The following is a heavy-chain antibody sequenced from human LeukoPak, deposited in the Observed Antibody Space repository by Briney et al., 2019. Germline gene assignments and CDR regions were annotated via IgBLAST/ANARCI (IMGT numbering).Heavy chain of an antibody. CDR2: IYYSGST. CDR1: GGSISSGGYY. V-gene: IGHV4-31*03. CDR3: ARVVGVGATHNWFDP. J-gene: IGHJ5*02. Sequence: SGTLSLTCTVSGGSISSGGYYWSWIRQHPGKGLEWIGYIYYSGSTYYNPSLKSRVTISVDTSKNQFSLKLSSVTAADTAVYYCARVVGVGATHNWFDPWGQGTLVTVSS. D-gene: IGHD1-26*01.